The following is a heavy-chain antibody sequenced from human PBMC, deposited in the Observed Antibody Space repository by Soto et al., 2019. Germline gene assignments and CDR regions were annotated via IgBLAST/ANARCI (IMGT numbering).Heavy chain of an antibody. J-gene: IGHJ3*02. CDR3: VKGYDYWSGSPFDI. V-gene: IGHV3-23*01. D-gene: IGHD3-3*01. Sequence: VQLLESGGGLVQPGGSLRLSCEASGLTFSSYAMSWVRQAPGKGLEWVSGISSSGSNTWYAESVKGRFAIFRDNSKNTLYLQMNSLRADDTAVYYCVKGYDYWSGSPFDIWGQGTMVTVS. CDR2: ISSSGSNT. CDR1: GLTFSSYA.